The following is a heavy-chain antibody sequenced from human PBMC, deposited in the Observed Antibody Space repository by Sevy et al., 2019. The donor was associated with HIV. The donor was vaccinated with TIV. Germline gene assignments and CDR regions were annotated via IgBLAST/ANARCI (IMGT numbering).Heavy chain of an antibody. Sequence: GALRLSCAASGFSFSTYWMHWVRQAPGKGLEWVANIKQDESEKYYVASVKGRFTISRDNAKNSVYLEMNSLRPEDTAIYYYAKGNSGSFDYWGQGTLVTVSS. D-gene: IGHD3-22*01. CDR3: AKGNSGSFDY. CDR2: IKQDESEK. J-gene: IGHJ4*02. CDR1: GFSFSTYW. V-gene: IGHV3-7*01.